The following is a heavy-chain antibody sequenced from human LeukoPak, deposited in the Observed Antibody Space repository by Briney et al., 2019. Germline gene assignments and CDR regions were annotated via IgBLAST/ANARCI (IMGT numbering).Heavy chain of an antibody. Sequence: ASVKVSCKASGYTFTSYYMHWVRQAPGQGLEWMGIINPSGGSTSYAQKFQGRVTMTRDTSTSTVYMELSSLRSEDTAVYYCARVRGPYDYAWGSYRQPEGKFDYWGQGTLVTVSS. J-gene: IGHJ4*02. V-gene: IGHV1-46*01. D-gene: IGHD3-16*02. CDR2: INPSGGST. CDR3: ARVRGPYDYAWGSYRQPEGKFDY. CDR1: GYTFTSYY.